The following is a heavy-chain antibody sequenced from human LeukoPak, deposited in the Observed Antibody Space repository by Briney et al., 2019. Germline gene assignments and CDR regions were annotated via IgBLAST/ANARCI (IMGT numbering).Heavy chain of an antibody. V-gene: IGHV1-2*02. D-gene: IGHD3-16*01. Sequence: ASVKVSCKASGGTFSSYAISWVRQAPGQGLEWMGWINPNSGGTNYAQKFQGRVTMTRDTSISTAYMELSSLRSDDTAVYYCARQTGGSLDYWGQGTLVTVSS. CDR1: GGTFSSYA. CDR2: INPNSGGT. J-gene: IGHJ4*02. CDR3: ARQTGGSLDY.